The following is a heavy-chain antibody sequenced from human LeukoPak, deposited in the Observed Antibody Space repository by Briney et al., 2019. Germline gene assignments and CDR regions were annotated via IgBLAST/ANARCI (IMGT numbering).Heavy chain of an antibody. CDR2: ISWDGGST. V-gene: IGHV3-43D*03. CDR3: AKDLFPRAGLGELSLTVDY. Sequence: GGSLRLSCAASGFTFDDYAMHWVRQAPGKGLEWVSLISWDGGSTYYADSVKGRFTISRDNSKNSLYLQMNSLRAEDTALYYCAKDLFPRAGLGELSLTVDYWGQGTLVTVSS. CDR1: GFTFDDYA. D-gene: IGHD3-16*02. J-gene: IGHJ4*02.